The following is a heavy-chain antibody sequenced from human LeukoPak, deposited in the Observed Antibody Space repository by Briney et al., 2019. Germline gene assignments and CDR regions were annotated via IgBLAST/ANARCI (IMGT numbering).Heavy chain of an antibody. CDR2: ISYDGSNK. V-gene: IGHV3-30-3*01. Sequence: GGSLRLSCAASGFTFSSYAMHWVRQAPGKGLEWVAVISYDGSNKYYADSAKGRFTISRDNSKNTLYLQMNSLRAEDTAVYYCARKGYSSSWSGFDYWGQGTLVTVSS. CDR1: GFTFSSYA. D-gene: IGHD6-13*01. CDR3: ARKGYSSSWSGFDY. J-gene: IGHJ4*02.